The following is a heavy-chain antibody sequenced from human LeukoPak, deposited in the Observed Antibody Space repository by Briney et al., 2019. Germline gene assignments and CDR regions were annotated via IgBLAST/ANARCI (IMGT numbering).Heavy chain of an antibody. CDR1: GFTVSTKY. J-gene: IGHJ2*01. CDR2: LYSGSDT. CDR3: ARVGDHFHWYLDL. V-gene: IGHV3-53*01. D-gene: IGHD3-10*01. Sequence: GGSLRLSCAASGFTVSTKYVNWVRQAPGKGLEWVPILYSGSDTYYANSVKGRFTISRDSSTNILFLQMNDLRAEDTAVYYCARVGDHFHWYLDLWGRGTLVTVSS.